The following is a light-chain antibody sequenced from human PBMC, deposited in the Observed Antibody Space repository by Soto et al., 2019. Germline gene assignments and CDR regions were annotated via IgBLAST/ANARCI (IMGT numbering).Light chain of an antibody. Sequence: EIVMTQSPATLSLSPGERATLSCRASQSVGKYLVWYQQKPGQAPRLLIYDASTRATGIPARFSGSGSGTEFTLTINSLQSEDSAVYYCQQHNQWPITFGQGTRLEI. CDR2: DAS. CDR1: QSVGKY. V-gene: IGKV3D-15*01. CDR3: QQHNQWPIT. J-gene: IGKJ5*01.